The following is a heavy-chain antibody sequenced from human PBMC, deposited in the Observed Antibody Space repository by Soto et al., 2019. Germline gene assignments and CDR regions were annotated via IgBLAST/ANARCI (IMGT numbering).Heavy chain of an antibody. J-gene: IGHJ4*02. CDR3: AKVRGDPTFLGYYFDY. D-gene: IGHD3-16*01. CDR2: ISGSGGST. CDR1: GFTFSSYA. V-gene: IGHV3-23*01. Sequence: EVQLLESGGGLVQPGGSLRLSCAASGFTFSSYAMSWVRQAPGKGLEWVSAISGSGGSTYYADSVKGRFTISRDNSKNTLYLQMNSLRAEDTAVYYCAKVRGDPTFLGYYFDYWGQGTLVTVSS.